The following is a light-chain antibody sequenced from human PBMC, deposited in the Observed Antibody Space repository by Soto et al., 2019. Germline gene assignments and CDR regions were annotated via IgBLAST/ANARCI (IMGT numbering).Light chain of an antibody. Sequence: DIQMTQSPSTLSASVGDRVTITCRASESISNWLAWYQQKPGKAPKLLIYEASTLESGVPSSFSGDGSGTEFTLTISSLQHDDFATYYCQQYSTYSTFGQGTKLEIK. CDR2: EAS. J-gene: IGKJ2*01. CDR1: ESISNW. V-gene: IGKV1-5*03. CDR3: QQYSTYST.